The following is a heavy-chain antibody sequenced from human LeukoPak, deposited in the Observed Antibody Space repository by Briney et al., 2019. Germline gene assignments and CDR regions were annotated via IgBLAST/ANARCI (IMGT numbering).Heavy chain of an antibody. J-gene: IGHJ4*02. CDR1: GFTFSGYS. CDR2: ISSSSSYI. CDR3: ARERGVSHPFDY. D-gene: IGHD2-21*01. Sequence: GESLRLSCAASGFTFSGYSMNWVRQAPGKGLEWVSSISSSSSYIYYADSVKGRFTISRDNPRNTLYLQMNSLRGEDTAVYYCARERGVSHPFDYWGQGTLVTVSS. V-gene: IGHV3-21*01.